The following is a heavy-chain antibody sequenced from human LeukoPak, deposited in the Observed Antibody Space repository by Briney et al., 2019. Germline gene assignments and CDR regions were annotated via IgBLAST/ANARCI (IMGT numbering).Heavy chain of an antibody. V-gene: IGHV4-34*01. D-gene: IGHD6-6*01. CDR1: GVSFSGYY. J-gene: IGHJ6*03. Sequence: SETLSLTCAVYGVSFSGYYWSWLRQPPGKGLEWIGEINHSGSTNYNPSLKSRVTISVDPSKNQFSLKLSSVTAADTAVYYCARGEVEQLVFYYYMDVWGKGTTVTVSS. CDR3: ARGEVEQLVFYYYMDV. CDR2: INHSGST.